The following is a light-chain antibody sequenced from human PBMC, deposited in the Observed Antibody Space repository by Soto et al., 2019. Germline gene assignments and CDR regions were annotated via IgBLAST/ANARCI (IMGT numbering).Light chain of an antibody. CDR2: DVS. J-gene: IGLJ1*01. V-gene: IGLV2-14*01. CDR3: SSYTGGSTYV. Sequence: QSVLTQPASVSGSPGQSITISRTGTSSDIGGYKYVSWYQQHPGKAPKLMIYDVSNRPSGVSNRFSGSKSGNTATLTISGLQGGDEAEYYCSSYTGGSTYVFGTGTKVTGL. CDR1: SSDIGGYKY.